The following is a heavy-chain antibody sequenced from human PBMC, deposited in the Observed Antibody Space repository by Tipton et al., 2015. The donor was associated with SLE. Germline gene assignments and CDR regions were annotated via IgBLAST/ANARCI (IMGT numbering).Heavy chain of an antibody. V-gene: IGHV4-34*01. Sequence: TLSLTCAVYGGSFSGYYWSWIRQPPGKGLEWIGEINHSGSTNYNPSLKSRVTISVDTSKNQFSLKLSSVTAADTAVYYCARLEYSSGWSGAFDTWGQGTMVTVSS. CDR3: ARLEYSSGWSGAFDT. J-gene: IGHJ3*02. CDR1: GGSFSGYY. D-gene: IGHD6-19*01. CDR2: INHSGST.